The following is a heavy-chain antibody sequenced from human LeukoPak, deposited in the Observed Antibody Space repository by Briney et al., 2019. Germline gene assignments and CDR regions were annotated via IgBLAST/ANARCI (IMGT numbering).Heavy chain of an antibody. V-gene: IGHV3-9*01. CDR3: AKEGGTMVRGVIIARYPLDY. J-gene: IGHJ4*02. Sequence: LRLSCAASGFTFDDYAMHWVRQAPGKGLEWVSGISWNSGSIGYADSVKGRFTISRDNAKNSLYLQMNSLRAEDTALYYCAKEGGTMVRGVIIARYPLDYWDQGTLVTVSS. CDR2: ISWNSGSI. CDR1: GFTFDDYA. D-gene: IGHD3-10*01.